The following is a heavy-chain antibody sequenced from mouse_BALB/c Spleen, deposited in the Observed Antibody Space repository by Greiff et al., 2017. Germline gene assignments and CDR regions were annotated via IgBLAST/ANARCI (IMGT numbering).Heavy chain of an antibody. D-gene: IGHD2-3*01. Sequence: EVQLVESGGGLVKPGGSLKLSCAASGFAFSSYDMSWVRQTPEKRLEWVAYISSGGGSTYYPDTVKGRFTISRDNAKNTLYLQMSSLKSEDTAMYYCARHPFYDGYYYFDYWGQGTTLTVSS. CDR1: GFAFSSYD. CDR2: ISSGGGST. J-gene: IGHJ2*01. CDR3: ARHPFYDGYYYFDY. V-gene: IGHV5-12-1*01.